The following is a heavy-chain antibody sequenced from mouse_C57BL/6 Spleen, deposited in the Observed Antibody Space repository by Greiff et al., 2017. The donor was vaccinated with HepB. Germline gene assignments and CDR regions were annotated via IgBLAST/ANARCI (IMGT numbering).Heavy chain of an antibody. J-gene: IGHJ2*01. V-gene: IGHV1-81*01. CDR1: GYTFTSYG. D-gene: IGHD4-1*01. Sequence: VKLQESGAELARPGASVKLSCKASGYTFTSYGISWVKQRTGQGLEWIGEIYPRSGNTYYNEKFKGKATLTADKSSSTAYMELRSLTSEDSAVYFCARVKTGTPFDYWGQGTTLTVSS. CDR3: ARVKTGTPFDY. CDR2: IYPRSGNT.